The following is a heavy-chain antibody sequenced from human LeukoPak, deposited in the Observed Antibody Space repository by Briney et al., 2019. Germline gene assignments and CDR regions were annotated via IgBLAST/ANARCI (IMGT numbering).Heavy chain of an antibody. V-gene: IGHV1-69*06. CDR2: IIPIFGTA. CDR1: GGTFISYA. Sequence: SVKVSCKASGGTFISYAISWVRQAPGQGGEWMGGIIPIFGTANYAQKFQGRVTITADKSTSTAYMELSSLRSEDTAVYYCARDRGSSSYDYWGQGTLVTVSS. D-gene: IGHD6-13*01. J-gene: IGHJ4*02. CDR3: ARDRGSSSYDY.